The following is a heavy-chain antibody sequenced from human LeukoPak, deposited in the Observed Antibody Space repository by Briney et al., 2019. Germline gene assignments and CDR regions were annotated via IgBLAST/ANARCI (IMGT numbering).Heavy chain of an antibody. V-gene: IGHV1-18*01. CDR3: ARERRLYYDSSGYCYGAVDI. CDR1: GDTFKSYG. J-gene: IGHJ3*02. D-gene: IGHD3-22*01. Sequence: ASVTVSFKASGDTFKSYGISWVRQAPGQGLEWLGRIIPSFGIPNYSPILQGRVTMTTDTSTRTAYMELKSQRSDVTAVYYCARERRLYYDSSGYCYGAVDIWDRGTMVTVSS. CDR2: IIPSFGIP.